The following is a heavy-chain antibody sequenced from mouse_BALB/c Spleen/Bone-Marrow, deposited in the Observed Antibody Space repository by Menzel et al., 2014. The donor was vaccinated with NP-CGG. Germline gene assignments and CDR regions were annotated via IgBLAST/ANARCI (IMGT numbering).Heavy chain of an antibody. J-gene: IGHJ3*01. CDR3: ARVFTTATGGFAY. CDR2: IWAGGST. V-gene: IGHV2-9*02. CDR1: GLSLTSYV. D-gene: IGHD1-2*01. Sequence: VKLVESGPGLVAPSQSLSITCTVSGLSLTSYVVHWVRQPPGKGLEWLGAIWAGGSTNYNSALMSRLSITKDNSKSQVFLEMDSLQTDDTAMYYCARVFTTATGGFAYWGQATLGTVAA.